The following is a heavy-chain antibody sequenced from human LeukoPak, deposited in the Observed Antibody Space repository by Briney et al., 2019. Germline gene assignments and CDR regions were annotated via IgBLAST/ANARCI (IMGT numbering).Heavy chain of an antibody. Sequence: GGSLRLSCEASGFTFSRHDMHWVRQAPGKGLEWVAFIQHGGGDKNYADSVKGRFTISRDNSKNTLYLQMNSLRAEDTAVYYCAKRGGMYPAYYFDYWGQGTLVTVSS. CDR3: AKRGGMYPAYYFDY. J-gene: IGHJ4*02. V-gene: IGHV3-30*02. CDR1: GFTFSRHD. D-gene: IGHD3-16*01. CDR2: IQHGGGDK.